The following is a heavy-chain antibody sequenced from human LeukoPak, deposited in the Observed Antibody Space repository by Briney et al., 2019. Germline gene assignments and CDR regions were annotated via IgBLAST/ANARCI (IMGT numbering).Heavy chain of an antibody. CDR2: INHSGST. J-gene: IGHJ6*04. V-gene: IGHV4-34*01. CDR1: SGSFSGYY. D-gene: IGHD2-15*01. Sequence: SETLSLTCAVYSGSFSGYYWSWIRQPPGKGLEWIGEINHSGSTNYNPSLKSRVTISVDTSKNQFSLKLSSVTAADTAVYYCARVVVVVADGMDVWGKGTTVTVSS. CDR3: ARVVVVVADGMDV.